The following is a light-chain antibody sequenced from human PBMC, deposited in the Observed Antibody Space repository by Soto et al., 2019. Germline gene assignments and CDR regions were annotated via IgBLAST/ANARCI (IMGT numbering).Light chain of an antibody. Sequence: DIQLTQSPSSVSASVGGRVPITCRASQDISGWLAWFQQKPGKAPNLLIYAASILQSGVPSRFSGSGSGTDFTLTITCLQPEDFATYYCQQANSFPWTFGQGTKVDI. CDR2: AAS. V-gene: IGKV1D-12*01. J-gene: IGKJ1*01. CDR3: QQANSFPWT. CDR1: QDISGW.